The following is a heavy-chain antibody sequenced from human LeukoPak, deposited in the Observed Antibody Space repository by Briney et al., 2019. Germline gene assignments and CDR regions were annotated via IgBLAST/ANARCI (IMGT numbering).Heavy chain of an antibody. D-gene: IGHD5-12*01. CDR2: INSDGSST. Sequence: GGSLRLSCAASGFTFSSYWMHRVRQAPGKGLVWVSRINSDGSSTSYADSVKGRFTISRDNAKNTLYLQMNSLRAEDTAVYYCARRYSGYDLGAFDIWGQGTMVTVSS. CDR1: GFTFSSYW. V-gene: IGHV3-74*01. CDR3: ARRYSGYDLGAFDI. J-gene: IGHJ3*02.